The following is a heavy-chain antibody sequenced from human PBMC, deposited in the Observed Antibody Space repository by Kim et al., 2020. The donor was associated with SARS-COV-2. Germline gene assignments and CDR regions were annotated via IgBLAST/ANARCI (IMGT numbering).Heavy chain of an antibody. D-gene: IGHD3-3*01. J-gene: IGHJ6*02. CDR2: IIPIFGTA. Sequence: SVKVSCKASGGTFSSYAISWVRQAPGQGLEWMGGIIPIFGTANYAQKFQGRVTTTADESTSTAYMELSSLRSEDTAVYYCARESITIFTGVYYYGMDVWGQGTTVTVSS. CDR1: GGTFSSYA. CDR3: ARESITIFTGVYYYGMDV. V-gene: IGHV1-69*13.